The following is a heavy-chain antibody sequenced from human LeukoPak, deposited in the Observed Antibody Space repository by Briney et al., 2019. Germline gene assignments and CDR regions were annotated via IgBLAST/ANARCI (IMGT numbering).Heavy chain of an antibody. CDR3: ATELGSGRLWNPHYFDY. CDR2: FDPEDGET. J-gene: IGHJ4*02. V-gene: IGHV1-24*01. D-gene: IGHD3-3*01. Sequence: ASVKVSCKVSGYTLTELSMHWVRQAPGKGLGWMGGFDPEDGETIYAQKFQGRVTMTEDTSTDTAYMELSSLRSEDTAVYYCATELGSGRLWNPHYFDYWGQGTLVTVSS. CDR1: GYTLTELS.